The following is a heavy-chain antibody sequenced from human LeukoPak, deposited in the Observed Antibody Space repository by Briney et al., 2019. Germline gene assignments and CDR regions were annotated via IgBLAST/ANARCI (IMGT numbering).Heavy chain of an antibody. D-gene: IGHD6-6*01. V-gene: IGHV3-7*01. CDR2: IRGDGGEK. Sequence: GGSLRLSCAASGFTFSTYWMNWFRQTPGKGLEWVAKIRGDGGEKDHVASVKGRFTISRDNAKNSLYLQMNSLRVEDTAIYYRARGGAARPDFWGQGTLVTVSS. J-gene: IGHJ4*02. CDR3: ARGGAARPDF. CDR1: GFTFSTYW.